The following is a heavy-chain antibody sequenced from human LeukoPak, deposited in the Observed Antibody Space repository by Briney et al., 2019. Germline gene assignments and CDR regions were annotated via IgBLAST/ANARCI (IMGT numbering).Heavy chain of an antibody. V-gene: IGHV1-8*03. Sequence: ASGKVSCKASGYTFTAYDMHWVRQAPGQGLEWRGWMTANSGNTGYAQKFQGRVTITRNTSISTAYMELSSLRSEDTDVYSCARGHSSSWSYFQHWGQGTLVSVSS. CDR2: MTANSGNT. D-gene: IGHD6-13*01. J-gene: IGHJ1*01. CDR3: ARGHSSSWSYFQH. CDR1: GYTFTAYD.